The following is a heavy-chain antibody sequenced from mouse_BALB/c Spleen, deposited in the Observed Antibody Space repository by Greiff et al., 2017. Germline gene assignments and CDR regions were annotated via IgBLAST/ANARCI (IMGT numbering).Heavy chain of an antibody. CDR3: ARDQTTASWFAY. D-gene: IGHD1-2*01. J-gene: IGHJ3*01. CDR2: ISSGGSYT. V-gene: IGHV5-9-4*01. CDR1: GFTFSSYA. Sequence: DVHLVESGGGLVKPGGSLKLSCAASGFTFSSYAMSWVRQSPEKRLEWVAEISSGGSYTYYPDTVTGRFTISRDNAKNTLYLEMSSLRSEDTAMYYCARDQTTASWFAYWGQGTLVTVSA.